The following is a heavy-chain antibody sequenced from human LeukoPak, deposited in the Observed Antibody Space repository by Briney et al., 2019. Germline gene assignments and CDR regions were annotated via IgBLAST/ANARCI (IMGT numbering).Heavy chain of an antibody. Sequence: ASVKVSCKASGYTFTGYYMHWVRQAPGQGLEWMGWIHPKSGSTSYEQSFQGRVIMTSDTSISTAYMEVRRLTSDDTAVFYCARGTILEPFDIWGQGTMVTVSS. J-gene: IGHJ3*02. CDR1: GYTFTGYY. V-gene: IGHV1-2*02. CDR2: IHPKSGST. D-gene: IGHD3-3*01. CDR3: ARGTILEPFDI.